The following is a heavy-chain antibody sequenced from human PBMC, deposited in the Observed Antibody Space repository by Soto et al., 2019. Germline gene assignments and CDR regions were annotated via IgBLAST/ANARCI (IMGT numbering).Heavy chain of an antibody. CDR3: AKGGYDSSGHSLYNFDS. Sequence: GGSLGLSCAASVLTLRSCAMRWVRQAPGKGLEWVSTISGDGVNTYYADSVKGRFTISRDNSKSTLYLQMNSLRAEDTAVYYCAKGGYDSSGHSLYNFDSWGQGTLVTVSS. D-gene: IGHD3-22*01. CDR1: VLTLRSCA. V-gene: IGHV3-23*01. J-gene: IGHJ4*02. CDR2: ISGDGVNT.